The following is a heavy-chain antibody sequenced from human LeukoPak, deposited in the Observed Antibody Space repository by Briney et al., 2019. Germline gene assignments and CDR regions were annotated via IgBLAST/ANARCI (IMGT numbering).Heavy chain of an antibody. CDR1: GGSISSTSHY. D-gene: IGHD6-13*01. CDR3: VRSTRYSSSWISLFDS. Sequence: PSETLSLTCTVSGGSISSTSHYWGWIRQPPGKGLQWIGSIFYSGHLYYTPSLNSRVTISVDTSKDQFSLRLTSVTAADTAVYYCVRSTRYSSSWISLFDSWGQGTLVTVSS. CDR2: IFYSGHL. J-gene: IGHJ5*01. V-gene: IGHV4-39*01.